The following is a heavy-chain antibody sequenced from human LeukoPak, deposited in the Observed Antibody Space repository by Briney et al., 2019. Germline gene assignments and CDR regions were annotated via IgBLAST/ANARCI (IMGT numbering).Heavy chain of an antibody. CDR1: GFTFSSYW. J-gene: IGHJ4*02. CDR3: ARVRNCCSSTSCYSYYFDY. D-gene: IGHD2-2*02. CDR2: IKQDGSEK. V-gene: IGHV3-7*01. Sequence: PGGSLRLSCAASGFTFSSYWMSWVRQAPGKGLEWVANIKQDGSEKYYVDSVKGRFTISRDNAKNSLYLQMNSLRAEDTAVYYCARVRNCCSSTSCYSYYFDYWGQGTLVTVSS.